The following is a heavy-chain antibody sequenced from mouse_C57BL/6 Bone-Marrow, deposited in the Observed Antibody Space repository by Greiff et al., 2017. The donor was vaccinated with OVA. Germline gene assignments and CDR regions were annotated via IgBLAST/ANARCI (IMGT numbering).Heavy chain of an antibody. V-gene: IGHV1-50*01. CDR3: ARSYLGD. CDR1: GYTFTSYW. CDR2: IDPSDSYT. J-gene: IGHJ2*01. Sequence: QVQLKQPGAELVKPGASVKLSCKASGYTFTSYWMQWVKQRPGQGLEWIGEIDPSDSYTNYNQKFKGKATLTVDTSSSTAYMQLSSLTSEDSAVYYCARSYLGDWGQGTTLTVSS.